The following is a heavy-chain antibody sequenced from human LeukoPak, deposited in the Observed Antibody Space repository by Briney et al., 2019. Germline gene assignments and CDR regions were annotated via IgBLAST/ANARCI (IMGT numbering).Heavy chain of an antibody. J-gene: IGHJ3*02. CDR1: GYTFTSYG. V-gene: IGHV1-18*01. CDR2: ISAYNGNT. Sequence: GASVKVSCKASGYTFTSYGISWVRQAPGQGLEWMGWISAYNGNTNYAQKLQGRVTMTTDTSTSTAYMELRSLRSDDTAVYYCASPATGTTHDAFDIWGQGTMVTVSS. D-gene: IGHD1-1*01. CDR3: ASPATGTTHDAFDI.